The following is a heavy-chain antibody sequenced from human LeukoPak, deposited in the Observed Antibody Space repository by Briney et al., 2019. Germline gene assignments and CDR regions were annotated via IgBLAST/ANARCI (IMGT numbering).Heavy chain of an antibody. CDR1: GGSISSYY. Sequence: SETLSLTCTVSGGSISSYYWSWIRQPPGKGLEWIGYIYYSGSTNYNPSLKSRVTISVDTSKNQFSLKLSSVTAADTAVYYCAREGPHLGSYFDYWGQGTLVTVSS. J-gene: IGHJ4*02. V-gene: IGHV4-59*01. CDR2: IYYSGST. D-gene: IGHD3-10*01. CDR3: AREGPHLGSYFDY.